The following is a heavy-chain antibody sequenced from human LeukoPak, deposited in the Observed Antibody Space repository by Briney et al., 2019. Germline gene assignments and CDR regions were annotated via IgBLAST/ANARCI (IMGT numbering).Heavy chain of an antibody. D-gene: IGHD3-10*01. V-gene: IGHV3-30*18. J-gene: IGHJ4*02. CDR1: GFTFSSYG. Sequence: PGGSLRLSCAASGFTFSSYGMHWVRQAPGKGLEWVAVISYDGSNTYYADSVKGRFTISRDNSKNMLYLQMNSLRAEDTAVYYCAKPHYYGSRSYMDYWGQGTLVTVSS. CDR3: AKPHYYGSRSYMDY. CDR2: ISYDGSNT.